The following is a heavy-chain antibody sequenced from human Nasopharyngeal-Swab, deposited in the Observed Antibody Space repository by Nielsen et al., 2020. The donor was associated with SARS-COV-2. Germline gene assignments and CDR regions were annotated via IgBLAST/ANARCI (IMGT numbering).Heavy chain of an antibody. D-gene: IGHD6-13*01. CDR3: ASLPRIAAAGTGNDY. CDR1: GGSISSGGYY. V-gene: IGHV4-31*03. J-gene: IGHJ4*02. Sequence: SETLSLTCTVSGGSISSGGYYWRWIRQHPGKGLEWIGYIYSSGRTYYNPSLKSRVTISVDTSKNQFSLKLSSVTAADTAVYYCASLPRIAAAGTGNDYLGQGTLVTVSS. CDR2: IYSSGRT.